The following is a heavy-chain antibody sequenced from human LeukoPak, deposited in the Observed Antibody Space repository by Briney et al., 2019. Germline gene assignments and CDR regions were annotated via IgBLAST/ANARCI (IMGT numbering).Heavy chain of an antibody. Sequence: SETLSLTCAVSGYSISSSNWWGWIRQPPGKGLEWIGYIYYSGSTNYNPSLKSRVTISVDTSKNQFSLKLSSVTAADTAVYYCARVYGSYHEYPWSNWFDPWGQGTLVTVSS. CDR1: GYSISSSNW. CDR2: IYYSGST. V-gene: IGHV4-28*03. D-gene: IGHD1-26*01. CDR3: ARVYGSYHEYPWSNWFDP. J-gene: IGHJ5*02.